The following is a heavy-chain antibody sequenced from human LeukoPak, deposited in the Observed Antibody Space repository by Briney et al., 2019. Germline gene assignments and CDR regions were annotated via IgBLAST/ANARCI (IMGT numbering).Heavy chain of an antibody. J-gene: IGHJ4*02. V-gene: IGHV4-59*11. CDR3: ARINSGWYFDY. CDR1: GGSISSHY. D-gene: IGHD6-19*01. CDR2: IYYSGNT. Sequence: PSETLSLTCIVSGGSISSHYWTCIRQPPGKGLEYIGYIYYSGNTNYNPSLKSRVTISVDRSKNQFSLKLTSVTAEDTAVYYCARINSGWYFDYWGQGTLVIVSS.